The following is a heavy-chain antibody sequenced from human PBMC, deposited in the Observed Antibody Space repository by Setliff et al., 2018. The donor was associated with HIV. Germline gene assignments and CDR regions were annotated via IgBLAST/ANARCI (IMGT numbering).Heavy chain of an antibody. Sequence: LSLTCTVSGGSISSGSYYWSWIRQPAGKGLEWIGHIYTSGSTNYNPSLKSRVTISVDTSKNQFSLKLSSVTAADTAVYYCARDSNDYSYYGLFDSWGQGTLVTVSS. CDR1: GGSISSGSYY. CDR3: ARDSNDYSYYGLFDS. CDR2: IYTSGST. J-gene: IGHJ4*02. V-gene: IGHV4-61*09. D-gene: IGHD4-4*01.